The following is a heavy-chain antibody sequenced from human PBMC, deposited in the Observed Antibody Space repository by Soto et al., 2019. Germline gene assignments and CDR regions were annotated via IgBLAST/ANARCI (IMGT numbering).Heavy chain of an antibody. CDR3: ARYNYDSSRVSVGANWFDP. D-gene: IGHD3-22*01. CDR1: GYTFTSYY. V-gene: IGHV1-46*01. Sequence: QVQLVQSGAEVKKPGASVKVSCKASGYTFTSYYMHWVRQAPGQGLEWMGIINPSGGSATFAQKFQGRVNMTMDTSTSTAYMELSSLRSEDTAVYYCARYNYDSSRVSVGANWFDPWGQGTLVTVSS. J-gene: IGHJ5*02. CDR2: INPSGGSA.